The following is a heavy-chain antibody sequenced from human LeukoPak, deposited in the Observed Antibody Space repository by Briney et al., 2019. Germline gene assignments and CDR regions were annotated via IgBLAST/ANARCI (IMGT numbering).Heavy chain of an antibody. D-gene: IGHD3-22*01. J-gene: IGHJ4*02. CDR2: IKQDGSEK. V-gene: IGHV3-7*01. CDR3: ARGGWLPDY. CDR1: GGSFSGYY. Sequence: PSETLSLTCAVYGGSFSGYYWSWIRQPPGKGLEWVANIKQDGSEKYYVDSVKGRFTISRDNAKNSLYLQMNSLRAGDTAVYYCARGGWLPDYWGQGTLVTVSS.